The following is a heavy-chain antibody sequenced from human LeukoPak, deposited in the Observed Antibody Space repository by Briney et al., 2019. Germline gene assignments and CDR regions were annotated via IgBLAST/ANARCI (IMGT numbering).Heavy chain of an antibody. CDR2: IYTSGST. CDR1: GGSISSYY. V-gene: IGHV4-4*07. Sequence: SETLSLTCTVSGGSISSYYWSWIRQPAGKGLKWIGRIYTSGSTNYNPSLKSRVTMSVDTSKNQFSLKLSSVTAADTAAYYCARGAAAGTSDAFDIWGQGTMVTVSS. CDR3: ARGAAAGTSDAFDI. J-gene: IGHJ3*02. D-gene: IGHD6-13*01.